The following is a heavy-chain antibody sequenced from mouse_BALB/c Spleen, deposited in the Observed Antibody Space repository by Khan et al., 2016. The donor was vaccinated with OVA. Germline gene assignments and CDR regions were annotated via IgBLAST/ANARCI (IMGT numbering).Heavy chain of an antibody. D-gene: IGHD2-1*01. CDR3: ARVGNYWYFDV. CDR2: INTYTGEP. CDR1: GYTFTNYG. V-gene: IGHV9-3-1*01. Sequence: QVQLQQSGPELKKPGETVKISCKASGYTFTNYGMTWVKQAPGKGLKWMGWINTYTGEPTYADDFKGRFAFSLETSVTTASLQINNLKNEDTATXFCARVGNYWYFDVWGAGTTVTVSS. J-gene: IGHJ1*01.